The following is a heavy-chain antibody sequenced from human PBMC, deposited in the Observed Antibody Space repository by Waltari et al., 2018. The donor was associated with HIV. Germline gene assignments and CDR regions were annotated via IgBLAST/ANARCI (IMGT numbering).Heavy chain of an antibody. J-gene: IGHJ2*01. Sequence: QVQLQESGPGLVRPSQTLSLPCTVSGGSITSGSYYWSWIRQPAGKELEWIGRVYTSGNTDYNPSLRSRVTLSVDTSNNQFSLKLSSLTAADTAVYYCARALDYYESGSFPWWFFDLWGRGTLVTVSS. V-gene: IGHV4-61*02. CDR2: VYTSGNT. CDR1: GGSITSGSYY. D-gene: IGHD3-10*01. CDR3: ARALDYYESGSFPWWFFDL.